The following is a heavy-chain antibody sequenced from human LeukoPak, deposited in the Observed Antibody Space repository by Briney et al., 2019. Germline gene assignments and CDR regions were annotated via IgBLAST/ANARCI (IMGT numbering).Heavy chain of an antibody. J-gene: IGHJ4*02. CDR1: GGTFSSYA. V-gene: IGHV1-69*04. D-gene: IGHD5-24*01. Sequence: ASVKVSCKASGGTFSSYAISWVRQAPGQGLEWMGRIIPILGIANYAQKFQGRVTITADKSTSTAYMELSSLRSEDTAVYYCARDSGDVEMATNFDYWGQGTLVTVSS. CDR3: ARDSGDVEMATNFDY. CDR2: IIPILGIA.